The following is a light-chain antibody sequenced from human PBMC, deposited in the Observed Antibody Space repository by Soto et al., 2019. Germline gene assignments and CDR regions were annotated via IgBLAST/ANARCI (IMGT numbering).Light chain of an antibody. CDR3: QQYGVSPT. Sequence: EIVFTHSPGTLSLSAVETAALSCRASQTGDSRYLAWYQQKRGQALRLLIYAASSRATGVPDRFSGSGSGTDFTLSISRLEPEDFAVYYCQQYGVSPTFGGGTKVDIK. V-gene: IGKV3-20*01. CDR2: AAS. J-gene: IGKJ4*01. CDR1: QTGDSRY.